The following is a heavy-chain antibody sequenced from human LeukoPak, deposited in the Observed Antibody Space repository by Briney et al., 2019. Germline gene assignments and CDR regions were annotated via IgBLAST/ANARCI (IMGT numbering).Heavy chain of an antibody. CDR2: VNPNSGDT. Sequence: ASVRVSCKASGYTFTAYYMHWVRQAPGQGPEWMGWVNPNSGDTRYSPNFQGRVTITRDTSITTAYMELSRLGSDDTAVYYCAKVIIGHDSSSNFDDWGQGTLVTVSS. D-gene: IGHD3-22*01. V-gene: IGHV1-2*02. CDR1: GYTFTAYY. J-gene: IGHJ4*02. CDR3: AKVIIGHDSSSNFDD.